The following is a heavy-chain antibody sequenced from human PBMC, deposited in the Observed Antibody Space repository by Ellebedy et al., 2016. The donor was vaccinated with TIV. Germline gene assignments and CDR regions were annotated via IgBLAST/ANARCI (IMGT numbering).Heavy chain of an antibody. CDR2: IYSGGQT. CDR1: GFTISSSY. J-gene: IGHJ4*02. D-gene: IGHD3-10*01. Sequence: GGSLRLSXAGSGFTISSSYMSWVRRAPGKGLEWVSVIYSGGQTYYAASVKGRFTISRDNSKNTLYLQMNSLRAEDTAVYYCANHLTGSGSYGGYWGQGTLVTVSS. CDR3: ANHLTGSGSYGGY. V-gene: IGHV3-53*05.